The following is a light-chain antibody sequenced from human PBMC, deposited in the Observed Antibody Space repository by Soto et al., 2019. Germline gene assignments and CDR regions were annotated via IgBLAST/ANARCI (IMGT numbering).Light chain of an antibody. V-gene: IGLV1-47*01. J-gene: IGLJ3*02. CDR3: AAWDDNLSGWV. CDR1: SSNIGSNY. Sequence: QSVLTQPPSASGTPGQRVTISCSGSSSNIGSNYVYWYQQLPGTAPKLLIYRNNQRPSGVPDRFSGSKSGTSAPLAISGRRSEDEADYYCAAWDDNLSGWVFGGGTKLTVL. CDR2: RNN.